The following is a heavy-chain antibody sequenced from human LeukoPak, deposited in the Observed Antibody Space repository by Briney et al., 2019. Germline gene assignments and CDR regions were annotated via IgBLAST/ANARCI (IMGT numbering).Heavy chain of an antibody. CDR1: GFTFSGFY. V-gene: IGHV3-23*01. CDR2: ISGSGTST. CDR3: AKDLYYGSGSKFDD. J-gene: IGHJ4*02. Sequence: GGSLRLSCAASGFTFSGFYMNWVHQAPGKGLEWVSFISGSGTSTYYADSVKGRFTISRDNSKNTLSLQMNSLRVEDTAVYYCAKDLYYGSGSKFDDWGQGTLVTVSS. D-gene: IGHD3-10*01.